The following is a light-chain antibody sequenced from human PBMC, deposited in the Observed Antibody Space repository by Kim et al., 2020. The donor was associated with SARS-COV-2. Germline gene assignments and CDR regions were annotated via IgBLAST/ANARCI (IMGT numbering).Light chain of an antibody. V-gene: IGKV1-33*01. CDR2: DAS. J-gene: IGKJ1*01. Sequence: ACVGDRDTITCQATQDISKHLYGYQQKPHKAPYLLIYDASNLKTGVPSRFSGSGSGTDFTFNISNLQPEDIGTYYCQQSDYLPPTFGQGTKVDIK. CDR3: QQSDYLPPT. CDR1: QDISKH.